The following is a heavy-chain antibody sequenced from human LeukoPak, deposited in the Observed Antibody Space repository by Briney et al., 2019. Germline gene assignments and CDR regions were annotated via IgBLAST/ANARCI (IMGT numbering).Heavy chain of an antibody. J-gene: IGHJ4*02. CDR3: ARGGYSGYDNDY. V-gene: IGHV1-2*02. D-gene: IGHD5-12*01. Sequence: ASVKVSFKASGYTFTGYYMHWVRQAPGQGLDWMGWINPNSGGTNFAQKFQGRVTMTRDASISTAYMELSRLRSDDTAVYYCARGGYSGYDNDYWGQGTLVTVSS. CDR2: INPNSGGT. CDR1: GYTFTGYY.